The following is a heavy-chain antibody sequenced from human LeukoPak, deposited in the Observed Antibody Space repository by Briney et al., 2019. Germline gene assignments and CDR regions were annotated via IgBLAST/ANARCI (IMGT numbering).Heavy chain of an antibody. CDR1: GFTFSSFG. Sequence: GGSLRLSCAASGFTFSSFGMHWVRQAPGKGLEWVAFIRNDGSIKYYADSVQGRFTISRDNSKNTLYLQMNSLRPEDTAVYYCSEDWSNSWGSYFDYWVQGTLVTVSS. V-gene: IGHV3-30*02. CDR3: SEDWSNSWGSYFDY. J-gene: IGHJ4*02. D-gene: IGHD3-16*01. CDR2: IRNDGSIK.